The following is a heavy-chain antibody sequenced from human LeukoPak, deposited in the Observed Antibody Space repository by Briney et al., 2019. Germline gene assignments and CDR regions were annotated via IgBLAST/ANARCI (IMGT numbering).Heavy chain of an antibody. D-gene: IGHD2-2*01. V-gene: IGHV3-23*01. Sequence: QAGGSLRLSCAVSGFTFSSYAMSWVRQAPGKGLEWVSAISVSGDTTYYADSVKGRFTISRDNSKNTLYLQMNSLRAEDTALYYCAKAPPIGYCSSTTCYFDYWGQGTLVTVSS. CDR2: ISVSGDTT. J-gene: IGHJ4*02. CDR1: GFTFSSYA. CDR3: AKAPPIGYCSSTTCYFDY.